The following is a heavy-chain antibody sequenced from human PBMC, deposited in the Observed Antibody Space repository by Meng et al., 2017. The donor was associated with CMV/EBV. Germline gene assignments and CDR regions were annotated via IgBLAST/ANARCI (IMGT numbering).Heavy chain of an antibody. Sequence: ASVKVSCKASGYTFTGYHMHWVRQAPGQGFEWMGWINPNSGGTNFAQKFHGRVTMTRDTSISTAYMELSRLRSDDTAVYYCARETPQYSSTWYGGSNWFDPWGQGTLVTVSS. CDR1: GYTFTGYH. V-gene: IGHV1-2*02. D-gene: IGHD6-13*01. J-gene: IGHJ5*02. CDR2: INPNSGGT. CDR3: ARETPQYSSTWYGGSNWFDP.